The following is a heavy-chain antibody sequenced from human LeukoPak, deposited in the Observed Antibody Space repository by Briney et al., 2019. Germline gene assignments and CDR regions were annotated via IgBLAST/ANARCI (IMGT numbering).Heavy chain of an antibody. CDR2: INPNSGGT. D-gene: IGHD3-10*01. Sequence: AASVKVSCKASGYTFTSYDTNWVRQATGQGLEWMGWINPNSGGTNYAQKFQGRVTMTRDTSISTAYMELSRLRSDDTAVYYCARWRAIWFGELLSNAEVDYWGQGTLVTVSS. CDR3: ARWRAIWFGELLSNAEVDY. J-gene: IGHJ4*02. CDR1: GYTFTSYD. V-gene: IGHV1-2*02.